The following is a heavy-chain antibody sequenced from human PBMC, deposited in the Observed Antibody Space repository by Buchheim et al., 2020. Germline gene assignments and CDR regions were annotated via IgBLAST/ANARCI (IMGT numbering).Heavy chain of an antibody. Sequence: QVQLQESGPGLVKPSQTLSLTCTVSGGSISSGGYYWSWIGQHPGRGLEWFGYIYYSGSTYYNPSLKRRVTISVDTSNNQFSVKLSSMTDADTAVYYCARGKGVTLIVGNYGMDVWGQGTT. D-gene: IGHD3-22*01. CDR3: ARGKGVTLIVGNYGMDV. J-gene: IGHJ6*02. CDR1: GGSISSGGYY. V-gene: IGHV4-31*03. CDR2: IYYSGST.